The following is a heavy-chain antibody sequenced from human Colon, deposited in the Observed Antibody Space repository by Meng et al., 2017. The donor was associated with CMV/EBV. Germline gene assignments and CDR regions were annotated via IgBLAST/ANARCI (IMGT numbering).Heavy chain of an antibody. CDR1: GFTFRAYY. D-gene: IGHD3-3*01. CDR3: ARELESGGLDY. V-gene: IGHV1-2*06. J-gene: IGHJ4*02. CDR2: INPISDRT. Sequence: SCKASGFTFRAYYIRWVRQAPGQGRGWVGRINPISDRTTYAQKFKGRVTLTRDTSISTDYMEVGRLTSDDTAVYFCARELESGGLDYWGQGTLVIVSS.